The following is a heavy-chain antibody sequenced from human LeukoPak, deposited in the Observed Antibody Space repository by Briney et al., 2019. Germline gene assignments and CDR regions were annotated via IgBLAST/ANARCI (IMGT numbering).Heavy chain of an antibody. D-gene: IGHD3-16*02. CDR3: ARHKNDYVWGSYRPTPYFDY. CDR2: INYSGST. Sequence: SETLSLTCTVSGGSFSSSSYYWSWKRPPPGLGLEWVGCINYSGSTYYNPSLKSRVSISVDTSKNQFSLKLSSVTAADTAVYYCARHKNDYVWGSYRPTPYFDYGSQGTLVTVSS. CDR1: GGSFSSSSYY. J-gene: IGHJ4*02. V-gene: IGHV4-39*01.